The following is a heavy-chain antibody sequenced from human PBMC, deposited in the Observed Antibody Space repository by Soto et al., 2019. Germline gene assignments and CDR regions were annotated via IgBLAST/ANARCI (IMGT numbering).Heavy chain of an antibody. CDR2: ISGYSGQT. Sequence: HVLLVQSGPEVRKPGASVNVSCMASGDSFSKFGINWVRQAPGQGLEWMGWISGYSGQTNYAQKFQGRVTMTRDTSTTTAYMELRTLRSDDTAVYFCASDQSGPDWGQGTRVTVSS. CDR3: ASDQSGPD. D-gene: IGHD6-25*01. J-gene: IGHJ4*02. CDR1: GDSFSKFG. V-gene: IGHV1-18*01.